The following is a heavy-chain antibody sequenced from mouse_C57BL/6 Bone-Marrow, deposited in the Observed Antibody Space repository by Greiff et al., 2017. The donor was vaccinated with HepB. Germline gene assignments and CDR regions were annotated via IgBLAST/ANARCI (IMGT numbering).Heavy chain of an antibody. Sequence: EVQLKQSGAELVRPGASVKLSCTASGFNIKDDYMHWVKQRPEQGLEWIGWIDPENGDTEYASKFQGKATITADTSSNTAYLQLSSLTSEDTAVYYCTYGSSSDYWGQGTTLTVSS. V-gene: IGHV14-4*01. D-gene: IGHD1-1*01. CDR1: GFNIKDDY. J-gene: IGHJ2*01. CDR2: IDPENGDT. CDR3: TYGSSSDY.